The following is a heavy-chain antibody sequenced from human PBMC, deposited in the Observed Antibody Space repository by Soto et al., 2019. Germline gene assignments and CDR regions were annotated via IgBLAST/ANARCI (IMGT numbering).Heavy chain of an antibody. D-gene: IGHD2-15*01. V-gene: IGHV3-21*03. CDR1: GFTFSSYG. J-gene: IGHJ3*01. CDR2: ISTSTTYI. Sequence: EVQLVESGGGLVKPGGSLRLSCAASGFTFSSYGMNWVRQAPGKGLEWVSSISTSTTYIYYADSVKGRFTISRDNAKNSVYLQMNSLRAEYTAVYYSARLYCRGGSCYSDDAFDFWGQGTMVTVSS. CDR3: ARLYCRGGSCYSDDAFDF.